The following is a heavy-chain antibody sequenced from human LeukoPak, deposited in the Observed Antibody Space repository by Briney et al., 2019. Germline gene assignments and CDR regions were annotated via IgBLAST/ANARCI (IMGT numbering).Heavy chain of an antibody. CDR3: ASDTVAGTG. CDR1: GGSFSGYY. V-gene: IGHV4-34*01. J-gene: IGHJ4*02. Sequence: SETLSLTCAVYGGSFSGYYWSWIRQPPGKGLEWIGEINHSGSTNYNPSLKSRVTISVDTSKNQFSLKLSSVTAADTSVYYCASDTVAGTGWGQGTLVTVSS. D-gene: IGHD6-19*01. CDR2: INHSGST.